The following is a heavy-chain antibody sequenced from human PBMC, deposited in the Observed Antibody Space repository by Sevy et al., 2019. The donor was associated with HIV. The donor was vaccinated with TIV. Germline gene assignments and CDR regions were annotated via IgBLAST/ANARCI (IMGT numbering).Heavy chain of an antibody. CDR3: AKGTLFYYGAFDI. D-gene: IGHD3-22*01. CDR2: ISWNSGSI. Sequence: SLKISCAASGFTFDDYAMHWVRQAPGKGLEWVSGISWNSGSIGYADSVKGRFTISRDNAKNSLYLQMNSLRAEDTVLYYCAKGTLFYYGAFDIWGQGTMVTVSS. CDR1: GFTFDDYA. J-gene: IGHJ3*02. V-gene: IGHV3-9*01.